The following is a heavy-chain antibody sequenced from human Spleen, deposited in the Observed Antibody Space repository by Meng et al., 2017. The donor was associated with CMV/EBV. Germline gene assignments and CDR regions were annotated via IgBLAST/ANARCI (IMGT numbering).Heavy chain of an antibody. J-gene: IGHJ4*02. CDR2: VYYSGST. CDR3: ARHLSVTIFGVVRFDY. CDR1: GYVSSSSYY. Sequence: GYVSSSSYYWRWSRQPQGKGLEWIGSVYYSGSTYYNPSLKSRVTISVDTSKNQFSLKLSSVTAADTAVYYCARHLSVTIFGVVRFDYWGQGTLVTVSS. D-gene: IGHD3-3*01. V-gene: IGHV4-39*01.